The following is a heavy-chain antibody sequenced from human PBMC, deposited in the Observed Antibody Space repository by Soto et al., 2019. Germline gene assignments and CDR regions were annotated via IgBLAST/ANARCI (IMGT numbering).Heavy chain of an antibody. D-gene: IGHD2-21*01. J-gene: IGHJ3*02. V-gene: IGHV3-23*01. CDR2: ISGSGGST. CDR3: APFPAGLPGI. CDR1: GCTFISFA. Sequence: GGSLRVSCAASGCTFISFAISCVRQAPGKGLEWVSAISGSGGSTYYADSVKGRFTISRDNSKNTLYLQMNSLRAEDTAVDYCAPFPAGLPGIWVKGTMVTVSS.